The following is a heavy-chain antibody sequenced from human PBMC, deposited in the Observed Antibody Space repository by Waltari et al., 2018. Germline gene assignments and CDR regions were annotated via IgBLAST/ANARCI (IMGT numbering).Heavy chain of an antibody. CDR1: GGSFSGYY. CDR3: ARSLYYYGSGSSPEGY. J-gene: IGHJ4*02. Sequence: QVQLQQWGAGLLKPSETLSLTCAVYGGSFSGYYWSWIRQPPGKGLEWIGEINHSGSTNYNPSLKSRVTISVDTSKNQFSLKLSSVTAADTAVYYCARSLYYYGSGSSPEGYWGQGTLVTVSS. D-gene: IGHD3-10*01. CDR2: INHSGST. V-gene: IGHV4-34*01.